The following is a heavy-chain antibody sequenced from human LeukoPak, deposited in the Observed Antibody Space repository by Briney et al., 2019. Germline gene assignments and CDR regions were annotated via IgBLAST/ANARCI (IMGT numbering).Heavy chain of an antibody. CDR1: GFTFSDYY. CDR2: ISSSSSTM. D-gene: IGHD2-21*02. J-gene: IGHJ1*01. CDR3: ANAHIVVVTAIHFHADFQH. V-gene: IGHV3-11*04. Sequence: PGGSLRLSCAASGFTFSDYYMSWIRQAPGKGLEWVSYISSSSSTMYYADSVKGRFTISRDNAKNSLYLQMNSLRAEDTAVYYCANAHIVVVTAIHFHADFQHWGQGTLVTVSS.